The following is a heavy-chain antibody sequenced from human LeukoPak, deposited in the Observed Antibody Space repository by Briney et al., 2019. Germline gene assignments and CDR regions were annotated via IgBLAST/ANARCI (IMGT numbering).Heavy chain of an antibody. J-gene: IGHJ6*03. V-gene: IGHV2-70*11. CDR2: IDWDDDK. Sequence: SGPALVKPTQTLTLTCTFSGFSLSTSGMCVIWIRQPPGKALEWLARIDWDDDKYYNTSLKTRLTISKDTSKNQVVLTMTNMDPVDTATYYCARYHSGGFYYMDVWGKGTTVTVSS. CDR3: ARYHSGGFYYMDV. D-gene: IGHD5-12*01. CDR1: GFSLSTSGMC.